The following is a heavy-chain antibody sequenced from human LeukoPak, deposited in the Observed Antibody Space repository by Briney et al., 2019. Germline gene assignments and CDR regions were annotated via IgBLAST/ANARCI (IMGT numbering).Heavy chain of an antibody. CDR1: GYTFNSYG. CDR2: ISAYNGNT. V-gene: IGHV1-18*01. J-gene: IGHJ5*02. D-gene: IGHD6-13*01. Sequence: GASVNVSCKASGYTFNSYGISWVRQAPGQGLEWMGWISAYNGNTNYAQKLQGRVTMTTDTSTSTAYMELRSLRSDDTAVYYCARDGYSSSWYLGPRNWFDPWGQGALVTVSS. CDR3: ARDGYSSSWYLGPRNWFDP.